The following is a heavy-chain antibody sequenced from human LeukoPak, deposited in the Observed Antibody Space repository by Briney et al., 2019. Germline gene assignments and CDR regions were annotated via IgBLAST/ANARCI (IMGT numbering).Heavy chain of an antibody. CDR2: TYYRSKWYN. Sequence: SQTLSLTCAISWDSVSSNSAAWNWIRQSPSRGLEWLGRTYYRSKWYNDYAVSVKSRITINPDTSKNQFSLQLNSVTPEDTAVYYCAAYYDFWSGYRFDYWGQGTLVTVSS. CDR1: WDSVSSNSAA. V-gene: IGHV6-1*01. J-gene: IGHJ4*02. D-gene: IGHD3-3*01. CDR3: AAYYDFWSGYRFDY.